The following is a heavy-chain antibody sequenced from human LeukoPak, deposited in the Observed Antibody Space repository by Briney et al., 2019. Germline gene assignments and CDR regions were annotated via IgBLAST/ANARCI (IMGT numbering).Heavy chain of an antibody. V-gene: IGHV7-4-1*02. CDR2: ISTNTGNP. CDR1: GYTFTSYG. Sequence: GASVKVSCKASGYTFTSYGISWVRQAPGQGLEWMGWISTNTGNPTYAQGFTGRFVFSLDTSVSTAYLQISSLKAEDTAVYYCASAGLVTAAAGTPDYWGQGTLVTVSS. D-gene: IGHD6-13*01. CDR3: ASAGLVTAAAGTPDY. J-gene: IGHJ4*02.